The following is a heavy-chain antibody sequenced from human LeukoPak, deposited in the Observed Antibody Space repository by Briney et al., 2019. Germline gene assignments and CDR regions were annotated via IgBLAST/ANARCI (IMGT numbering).Heavy chain of an antibody. CDR2: VSGSDENK. CDR3: ARAGLGGHYIDY. D-gene: IGHD2-15*01. CDR1: GFTFSDYY. Sequence: AGGSLRLSCAASGFTFSDYYMTWIRQAPGQGLEWISYVSGSDENKYYAGSVRGRFAISRDNAEKLLFLQMSNVRAEDTAVYYCARAGLGGHYIDYWGQGTLVTVSS. V-gene: IGHV3-11*01. J-gene: IGHJ4*02.